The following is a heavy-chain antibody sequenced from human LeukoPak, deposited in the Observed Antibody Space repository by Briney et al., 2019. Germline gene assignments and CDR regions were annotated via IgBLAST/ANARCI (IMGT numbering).Heavy chain of an antibody. CDR3: ARPYCSGGSCYLYYFDY. D-gene: IGHD2-15*01. Sequence: GGSLKISCKRSGYSFTSYWIGWVRQVSGKGLEWMGIIYPGDSDTRYSPSDQGQVTISVAKSISTAYLQWSSLLDSDSAMYYCARPYCSGGSCYLYYFDYWGQGTLVTVSS. J-gene: IGHJ4*02. CDR1: GYSFTSYW. CDR2: IYPGDSDT. V-gene: IGHV5-51*01.